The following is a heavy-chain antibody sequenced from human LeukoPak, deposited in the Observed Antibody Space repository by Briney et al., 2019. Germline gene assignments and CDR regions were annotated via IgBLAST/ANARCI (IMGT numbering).Heavy chain of an antibody. CDR3: ARGSVYDFWSGYSDY. Sequence: GGSLRLSCAASGFTFSSYWMSWVSQAPGKGLEWVANIKQDGSEKYYVDSVKGRFTISRDNAKNSLYLQMNSLRAEDTAVYYCARGSVYDFWSGYSDYWGQGTLVTVSS. D-gene: IGHD3-3*01. CDR2: IKQDGSEK. V-gene: IGHV3-7*01. J-gene: IGHJ4*02. CDR1: GFTFSSYW.